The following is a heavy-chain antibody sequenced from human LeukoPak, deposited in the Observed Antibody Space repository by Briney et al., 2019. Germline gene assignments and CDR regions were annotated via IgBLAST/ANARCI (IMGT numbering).Heavy chain of an antibody. CDR2: FNHSGST. CDR1: GGSFRGYY. D-gene: IGHD3-3*01. CDR3: ARGGYDFWSGYHDY. J-gene: IGHJ4*02. V-gene: IGHV4-34*01. Sequence: PSVTLSLTCAVYGGSFRGYYWSYIPQPPGKGLEWIGEFNHSGSTSYNPSLKSRVTISVDTSKNQFSLKLSSVTAADTALYYCARGGYDFWSGYHDYWGQGTLVTVSA.